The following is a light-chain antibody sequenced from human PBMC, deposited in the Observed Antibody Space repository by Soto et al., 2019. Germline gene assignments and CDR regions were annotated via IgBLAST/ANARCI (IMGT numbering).Light chain of an antibody. CDR2: DAS. J-gene: IGKJ1*01. CDR1: QSISSW. CDR3: QQSGR. V-gene: IGKV1-5*01. Sequence: DIQMTHSPSNVSASVGDRVTITCRASQSISSWLAWYQQKPGEAPKLLIYDASSLESGVPSRFSASGSGTEFTLTITSLQPDDFATYYCQQSGRFGQGTKVAIK.